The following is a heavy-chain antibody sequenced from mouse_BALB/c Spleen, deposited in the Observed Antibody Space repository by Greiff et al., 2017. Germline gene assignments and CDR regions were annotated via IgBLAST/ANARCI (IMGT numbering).Heavy chain of an antibody. CDR1: GYAFSSSW. D-gene: IGHD1-1*01. J-gene: IGHJ2*01. CDR2: IYPGDGET. CDR3: ARFDHYGSSVFDY. Sequence: VPLQQSGPELVKPGASVKISCKASGYAFSSSWMNWVKQRPGQGLEGIGRIYPGDGETNYNGKFKGKATLTADKSSSTAYMQLSSLTSVDSAVYFCARFDHYGSSVFDYWGQGTTLTVSS. V-gene: IGHV1-82*01.